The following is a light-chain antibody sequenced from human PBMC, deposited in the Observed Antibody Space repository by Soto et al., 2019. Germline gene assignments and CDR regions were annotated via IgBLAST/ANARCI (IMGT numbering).Light chain of an antibody. Sequence: SALTQPASVSGSPGQSITISCTGTSSDVGGYNYVSWYQQHPGKAPKLMIYDVSNRPSEVSNRFSGSKSGNTASLTISGLQAEDEADYYCSSYTSSSTPVFGGGTKLTVL. J-gene: IGLJ2*01. V-gene: IGLV2-14*01. CDR3: SSYTSSSTPV. CDR2: DVS. CDR1: SSDVGGYNY.